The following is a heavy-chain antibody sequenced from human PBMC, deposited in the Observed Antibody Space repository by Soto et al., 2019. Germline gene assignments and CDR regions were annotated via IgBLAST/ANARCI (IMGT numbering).Heavy chain of an antibody. CDR1: GFTFSSYD. Sequence: GGSLRLSCAASGFTFSSYDMHWVRQATGKGLEWVSAIGTAGDTYYPGSVKGRFTISRENAKNSLYLQMNSLRAGDTAVYYCARAKGAEYCSSTSCFFGAFDIWGQGTMVTGSS. CDR2: IGTAGDT. CDR3: ARAKGAEYCSSTSCFFGAFDI. J-gene: IGHJ3*02. D-gene: IGHD2-2*01. V-gene: IGHV3-13*01.